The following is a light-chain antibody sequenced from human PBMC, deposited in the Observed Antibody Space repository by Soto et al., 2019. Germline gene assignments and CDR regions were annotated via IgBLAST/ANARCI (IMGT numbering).Light chain of an antibody. V-gene: IGKV4-1*01. CDR2: RAS. CDR3: QQYYTAIA. J-gene: IGKJ5*01. Sequence: DVVMTQSPDSLAVSLGKRATINCKSSQSVLHSSNNENSLAWYQQKAGQRPKLLIYRASTRESGVPDRISGSGSGTDFTLTISSLQAEDVAFYYCQQYYTAIAFGQGTRLEIK. CDR1: QSVLHSSNNENS.